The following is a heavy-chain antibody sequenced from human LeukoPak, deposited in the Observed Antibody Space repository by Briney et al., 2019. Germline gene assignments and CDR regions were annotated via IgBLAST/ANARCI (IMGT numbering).Heavy chain of an antibody. D-gene: IGHD7-27*01. J-gene: IGHJ4*02. Sequence: GGSLRLSCAASGFTFSSYAMSWVRQAPGKGLEWVSAISGSGGSTYYADSVKGRFTVSRDNSKNTLFLQMNSLRAEDAAVYYCAKDGGLWVSAHWGDSWGRGTLVTVSS. V-gene: IGHV3-23*01. CDR1: GFTFSSYA. CDR3: AKDGGLWVSAHWGDS. CDR2: ISGSGGST.